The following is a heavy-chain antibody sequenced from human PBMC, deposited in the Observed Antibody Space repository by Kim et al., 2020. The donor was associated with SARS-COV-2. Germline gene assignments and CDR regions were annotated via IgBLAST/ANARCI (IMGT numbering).Heavy chain of an antibody. Sequence: GGSLRLSCAASGFTFSSYAMSWVRQAPGKGLEWVAAISGSGGGTYYADSATGRFTISRDKSNNTLYLQMNSLRAEDTDVYYCARAPLPGRAAAGFDYWGQGTLVTVSS. J-gene: IGHJ4*02. CDR3: ARAPLPGRAAAGFDY. D-gene: IGHD6-13*01. V-gene: IGHV3-23*01. CDR2: ISGSGGGT. CDR1: GFTFSSYA.